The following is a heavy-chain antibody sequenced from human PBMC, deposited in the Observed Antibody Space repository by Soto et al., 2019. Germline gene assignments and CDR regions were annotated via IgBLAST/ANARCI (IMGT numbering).Heavy chain of an antibody. V-gene: IGHV3-30*18. J-gene: IGHJ6*02. CDR2: ISYDGSNK. Sequence: QVQLVESGGGVVQPGRSLRLSCAASGFTFSSYGMHWVRQAPGKGLEWVAVISYDGSNKYYADSVKGRFTISRDNSKNTLYLQMNSLRAEDTAVYYCAKDLNSVFGMDVWGQGTTVTVSS. CDR3: AKDLNSVFGMDV. D-gene: IGHD1-20*01. CDR1: GFTFSSYG.